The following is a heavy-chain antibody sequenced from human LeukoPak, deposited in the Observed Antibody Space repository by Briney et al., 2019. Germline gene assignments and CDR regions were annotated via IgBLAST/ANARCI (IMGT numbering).Heavy chain of an antibody. Sequence: PGGSLRLSCAASGFTFSSYEMNWVRQAPGKGLEWVSYISSSGSTIYYADSVKGRFTISRDNSKNTLYLQMNSLRADDTAVYYCAKNHWEVITTGIDNWGQGTLVTVSS. D-gene: IGHD3-22*01. V-gene: IGHV3-48*03. CDR1: GFTFSSYE. CDR3: AKNHWEVITTGIDN. CDR2: ISSSGSTI. J-gene: IGHJ4*02.